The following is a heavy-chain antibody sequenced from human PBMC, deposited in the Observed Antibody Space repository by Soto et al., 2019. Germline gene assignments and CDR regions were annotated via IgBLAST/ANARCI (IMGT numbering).Heavy chain of an antibody. Sequence: GGSLRLSCAASGFTFSSYAMSWVRQAPGKGLEWVSAISGSGGSTYYADSVKGRFTISRDNSKNTLYLQMNSLRAEDTAVYYCAKPPRPKIVAAGNNWFDPWGQGTLVTVSS. CDR3: AKPPRPKIVAAGNNWFDP. J-gene: IGHJ5*02. CDR1: GFTFSSYA. D-gene: IGHD6-13*01. V-gene: IGHV3-23*01. CDR2: ISGSGGST.